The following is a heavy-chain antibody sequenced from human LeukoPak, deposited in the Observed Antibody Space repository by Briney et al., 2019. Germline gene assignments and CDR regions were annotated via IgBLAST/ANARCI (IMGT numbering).Heavy chain of an antibody. V-gene: IGHV3-30*02. CDR1: GFTFSSYE. Sequence: PGGSLRLSCSASGFTFSSYEMNWVRQAPGKGLEWVSVIRYDGNNKYYADSVKGRFTISRDNSKNTLYLQMNSLESEDTAVYYCAKDRWGAVASFDYWGQGTLVTVSS. J-gene: IGHJ4*02. D-gene: IGHD6-19*01. CDR2: IRYDGNNK. CDR3: AKDRWGAVASFDY.